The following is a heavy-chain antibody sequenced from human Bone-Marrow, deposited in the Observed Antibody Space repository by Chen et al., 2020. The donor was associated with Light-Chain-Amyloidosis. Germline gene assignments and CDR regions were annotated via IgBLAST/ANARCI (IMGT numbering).Heavy chain of an antibody. CDR1: GYTFTSFD. CDR3: TRTLVRGEFGMDV. V-gene: IGHV1-8*01. D-gene: IGHD3-10*01. CDR2: INPNSGNR. Sequence: QVQLVQSGAEVKKPGASVKVSCKASGYTFTSFDINWVRQATGQGLECMGWINPNSGNRGYAQKVQGRGTMTTDTSISTAYMELSSLRPDDTAVYYCTRTLVRGEFGMDVWGQGTSVTVSS. J-gene: IGHJ6*02.